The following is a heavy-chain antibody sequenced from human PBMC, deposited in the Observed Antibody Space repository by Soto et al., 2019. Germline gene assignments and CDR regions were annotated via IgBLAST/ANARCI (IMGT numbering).Heavy chain of an antibody. CDR2: ISYDGSNK. CDR3: ANYDFWSGYRSHYYYGMDV. V-gene: IGHV3-30*18. Sequence: GGSLRLSCAASGFTFSSYGMHWVRQAPGKGLEWVAVISYDGSNKYYADSVKGRFTISRDNSKNTLYLQMNSLRAEDTAVYYCANYDFWSGYRSHYYYGMDVWGQGTTVTVSS. D-gene: IGHD3-3*01. CDR1: GFTFSSYG. J-gene: IGHJ6*02.